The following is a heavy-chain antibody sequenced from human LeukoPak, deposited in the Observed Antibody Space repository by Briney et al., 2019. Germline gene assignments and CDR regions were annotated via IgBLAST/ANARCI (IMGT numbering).Heavy chain of an antibody. V-gene: IGHV3-7*01. CDR1: GFTFSSHW. CDR3: ARDASSSSRYYYYYMDV. CDR2: IKQDGSEK. J-gene: IGHJ6*03. D-gene: IGHD6-6*01. Sequence: GGSLRLSCAASGFTFSSHWMSWVRQPPGKGLEWVANIKQDGSEKYHVDPVKGRFTISRDNAKNSLYLQMNSLRAEDTAVYYCARDASSSSRYYYYYMDVWGKGTTVTVSS.